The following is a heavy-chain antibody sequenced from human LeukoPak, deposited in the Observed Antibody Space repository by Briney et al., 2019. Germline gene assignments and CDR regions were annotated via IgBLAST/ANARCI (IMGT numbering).Heavy chain of an antibody. V-gene: IGHV2-5*02. CDR2: IYWDGAK. CDR3: AHGRKEMAIQLSGAYYFDY. CDR1: GFSVTTSGVA. Sequence: SGPTQVKPTQILTLTCTFSGFSVTTSGVAVGWIRQPPGKALEYLAIIYWDGAKRYSPSLRSRLSITMDASKSQVTLTMTNMDPVDTATYYCAHGRKEMAIQLSGAYYFDYWGQGTLVIVSS. D-gene: IGHD5-24*01. J-gene: IGHJ4*02.